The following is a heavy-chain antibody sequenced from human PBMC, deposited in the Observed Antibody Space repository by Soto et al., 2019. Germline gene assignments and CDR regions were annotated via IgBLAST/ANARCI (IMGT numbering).Heavy chain of an antibody. CDR1: GFTFSSYG. V-gene: IGHV3-33*01. Sequence: GGSLRLSCAASGFTFSSYGMHWVRQAPGKGLEWVAVIWYDGSNKYYADSVKGRFTISRDNSKNTLYLQMNSLRAEDTAVYYCARYDGSGSPFDYWGQGTLVTVSS. CDR2: IWYDGSNK. J-gene: IGHJ4*02. D-gene: IGHD3-10*01. CDR3: ARYDGSGSPFDY.